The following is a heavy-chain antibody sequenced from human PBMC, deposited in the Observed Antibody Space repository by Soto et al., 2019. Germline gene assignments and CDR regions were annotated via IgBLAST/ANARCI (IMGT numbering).Heavy chain of an antibody. CDR1: GGSISRYY. Sequence: SETLSLTCTVSGGSISRYYWSWIRQPPGKGLEWIGYIYYSGSTNYNPSLKSRVTISVDTSKNQFSLKLSSVTAADTAVYYCARVGYYYDSSGIDWGQGTLVTVSS. D-gene: IGHD3-22*01. CDR2: IYYSGST. J-gene: IGHJ4*02. CDR3: ARVGYYYDSSGID. V-gene: IGHV4-59*01.